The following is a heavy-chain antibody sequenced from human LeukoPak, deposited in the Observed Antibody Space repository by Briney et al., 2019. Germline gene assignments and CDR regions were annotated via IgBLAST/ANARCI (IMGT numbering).Heavy chain of an antibody. J-gene: IGHJ4*02. V-gene: IGHV1-18*01. D-gene: IGHD3-22*01. CDR3: ARAGLYYYDSSGYSSFDY. CDR1: GYTFTSYG. Sequence: ASVKVSCKASGYTFTSYGISWVRQAPGQGLEWMGWISAYNGNTNCAQKLQGRVTMTTDTSTSTAYMELRSLRSDDTAVYYCARAGLYYYDSSGYSSFDYWGQGTLVTVSS. CDR2: ISAYNGNT.